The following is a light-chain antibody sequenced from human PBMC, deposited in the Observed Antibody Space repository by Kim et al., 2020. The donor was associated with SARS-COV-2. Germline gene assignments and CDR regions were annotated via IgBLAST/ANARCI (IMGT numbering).Light chain of an antibody. CDR2: DVS. Sequence: QSALTQPASVSGSPGQSITISCTGTSSDVGGYDYVSWYQQHPGKAPKLMIYDVSNRPSGVSNRFSASKSGNTASLTISALQAEDEADYYCISRTSSSTYVFGTETKVTVL. J-gene: IGLJ1*01. CDR3: ISRTSSSTYV. CDR1: SSDVGGYDY. V-gene: IGLV2-14*03.